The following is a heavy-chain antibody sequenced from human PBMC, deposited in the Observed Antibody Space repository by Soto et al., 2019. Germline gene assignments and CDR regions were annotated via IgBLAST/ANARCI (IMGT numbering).Heavy chain of an antibody. CDR3: ARARGVISVGVLGY. J-gene: IGHJ4*02. Sequence: QVQLVQSGAEVKKPGASVKVSCKASGYPFTSYDISWVRQAPGQGLEWMGWISAYNGNTNYAQKLQGRVTMTTDTPTSTAYMELRSLRSDDTAVYYCARARGVISVGVLGYWGQGTLVTVSS. D-gene: IGHD3-16*02. V-gene: IGHV1-18*01. CDR1: GYPFTSYD. CDR2: ISAYNGNT.